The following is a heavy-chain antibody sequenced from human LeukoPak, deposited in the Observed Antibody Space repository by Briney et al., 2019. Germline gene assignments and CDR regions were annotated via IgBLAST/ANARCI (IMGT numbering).Heavy chain of an antibody. J-gene: IGHJ4*02. V-gene: IGHV1-46*01. CDR2: INPSGGST. CDR3: ARDDSSGPQVY. D-gene: IGHD3-22*01. Sequence: ASVKVSCKASGYTFSSCYMHWVRQAPGQGLEWMGIINPSGGSTKYAQKLQGRVTMTRDTSTSTVYMELSSLRSEDTAVYYCARDDSSGPQVYWGQGTLVTVSS. CDR1: GYTFSSCY.